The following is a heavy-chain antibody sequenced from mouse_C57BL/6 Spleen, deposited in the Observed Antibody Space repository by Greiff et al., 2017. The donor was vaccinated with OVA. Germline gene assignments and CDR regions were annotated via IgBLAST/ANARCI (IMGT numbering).Heavy chain of an antibody. D-gene: IGHD1-1*01. CDR2: INPGSGGT. J-gene: IGHJ4*01. Sequence: VKLLESGAELVRPGTSVKVSCKASGYAFTNYLIEWVKQRPGQGLEWIGVINPGSGGTNYNEKFKGKATLTADKSSSTAYMQLSSLTSEDSAVYFCARSYYYGSHYYAMDYWGQGTSVTVSS. V-gene: IGHV1-54*01. CDR3: ARSYYYGSHYYAMDY. CDR1: GYAFTNYL.